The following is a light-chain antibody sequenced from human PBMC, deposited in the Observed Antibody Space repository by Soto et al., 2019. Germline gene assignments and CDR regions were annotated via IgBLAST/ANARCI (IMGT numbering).Light chain of an antibody. Sequence: SPGTLSLSPGERATLSCRASQSVSSSYLAWYQQKPGQAPRLLIYGASSRATGIPDRFSGSGSGTDFTLTISRLEPEDFAVYYCQQYGSSTTFGQWTRLEIK. CDR1: QSVSSSY. J-gene: IGKJ5*01. CDR2: GAS. V-gene: IGKV3-20*01. CDR3: QQYGSSTT.